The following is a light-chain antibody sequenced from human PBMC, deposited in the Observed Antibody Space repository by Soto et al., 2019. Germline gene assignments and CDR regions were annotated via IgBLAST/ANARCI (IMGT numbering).Light chain of an antibody. CDR2: EVS. CDR1: SSDVGGYNY. J-gene: IGLJ2*01. V-gene: IGLV2-8*01. CDR3: SSYAGSTNVV. Sequence: QSVLTQPPSASGSPGQSVTISCTGTSSDVGGYNYVSWYQQHPGKAPKLIIYEVSKRPSGVPDRFSGSKSGNTASLTVSGPQAEDEADYYCSSYAGSTNVVFGGGTKLTVL.